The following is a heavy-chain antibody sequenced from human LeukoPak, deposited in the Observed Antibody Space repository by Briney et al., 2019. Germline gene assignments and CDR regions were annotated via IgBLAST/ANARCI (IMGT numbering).Heavy chain of an antibody. D-gene: IGHD4-23*01. CDR1: GGTFSSYA. CDR2: IIPILGIA. V-gene: IGHV1-69*04. Sequence: SVKVSCKASGGTFSSYAISWVRQAPGQGLEWMGRIIPILGIANYAQKFQGRVTITADKSTSTAYMELSSLRSEDTAVYYCAREASGNPLDYWGQGTLVTVSS. CDR3: AREASGNPLDY. J-gene: IGHJ4*02.